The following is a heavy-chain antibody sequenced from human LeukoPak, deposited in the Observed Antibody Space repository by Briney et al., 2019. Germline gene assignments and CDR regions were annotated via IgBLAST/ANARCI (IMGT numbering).Heavy chain of an antibody. CDR2: IYYSGST. D-gene: IGHD4-23*01. J-gene: IGHJ4*02. CDR1: GGSISSYY. CDR3: AKPHGGKIYDY. V-gene: IGHV4-59*01. Sequence: PSETLSLTCTVSGGSISSYYWSWIRQPPGKGLEWIGYIYYSGSTNYNPSLKSRVTISVDTSKNQFSLKLSSVTAADTAVYYCAKPHGGKIYDYGGQETRVTVPS.